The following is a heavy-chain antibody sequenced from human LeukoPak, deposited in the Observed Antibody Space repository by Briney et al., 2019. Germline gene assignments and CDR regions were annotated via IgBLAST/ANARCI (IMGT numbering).Heavy chain of an antibody. V-gene: IGHV3-23*01. D-gene: IGHD2-21*02. J-gene: IGHJ3*02. CDR2: ISGSGGST. Sequence: GGSLRLSCAASGFTFSSYAMSWVRQAPGKGLEWVSAISGSGGSTYYADSVKGRFTISRDNSKNTLYLQMNSLRAKDTAVYYCAKDRAIVVVTEAFDIWGQGTMVTVSS. CDR1: GFTFSSYA. CDR3: AKDRAIVVVTEAFDI.